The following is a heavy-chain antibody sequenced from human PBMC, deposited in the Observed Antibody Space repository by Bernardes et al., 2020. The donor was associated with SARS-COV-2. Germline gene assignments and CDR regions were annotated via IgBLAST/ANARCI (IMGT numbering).Heavy chain of an antibody. CDR2: IYPGDSDT. CDR3: ATSSSWYGGDNWFDP. Sequence: GDSLKISCKGSGYSFTSYWIGWVRQMPGKGLEWMGIIYPGDSDTRYSPSFQGQVTISADKSISTAYLQWSSLKASDTAMYYCATSSSWYGGDNWFDPWGQGTLVTVSS. J-gene: IGHJ5*02. V-gene: IGHV5-51*01. D-gene: IGHD6-13*01. CDR1: GYSFTSYW.